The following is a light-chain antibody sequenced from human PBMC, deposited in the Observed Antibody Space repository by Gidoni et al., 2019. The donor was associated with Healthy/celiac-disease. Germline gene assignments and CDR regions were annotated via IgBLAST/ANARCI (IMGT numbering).Light chain of an antibody. CDR3: QQYNSYSYT. J-gene: IGKJ2*01. Sequence: IQMAMTPSTLSASVGDRVTITCRASHSISSWFAWYQQKPGKAPKLLLYDAYRLESGVSTRCSGSVAGTECTLTISSLQPDDFATYYCQQYNSYSYTFGQGTKLEIK. V-gene: IGKV1-5*01. CDR1: HSISSW. CDR2: DAY.